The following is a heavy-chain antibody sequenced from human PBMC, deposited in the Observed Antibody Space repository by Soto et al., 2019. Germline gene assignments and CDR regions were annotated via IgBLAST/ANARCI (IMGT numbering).Heavy chain of an antibody. CDR1: GGSISSSSYY. Sequence: SETLSLTCTVSGGSISSSSYYWGWLRQPPGKGLEWIGSIYYSGSTYYNPSLKSRVTISVDKSKNQFSLKLSSVTAADTAVYYCARGDCSGGSCYSVDIWGQGTMVTVS. V-gene: IGHV4-39*07. J-gene: IGHJ3*02. CDR3: ARGDCSGGSCYSVDI. D-gene: IGHD2-15*01. CDR2: IYYSGST.